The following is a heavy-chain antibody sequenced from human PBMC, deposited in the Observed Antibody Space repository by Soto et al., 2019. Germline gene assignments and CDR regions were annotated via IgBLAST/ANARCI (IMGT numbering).Heavy chain of an antibody. D-gene: IGHD6-13*01. J-gene: IGHJ4*02. Sequence: QVQLVQSGAEVKKPGSSVKVSCKASGGTFSSYAISWVRQAPGQGLEWMEGIIPIFGTANYAQKFQGRVTITADESTSTAYMELSSLRSEDTAVYYCARGGGYSSSWYRYYFDYWGQGTLVTVSS. CDR3: ARGGGYSSSWYRYYFDY. V-gene: IGHV1-69*01. CDR1: GGTFSSYA. CDR2: IIPIFGTA.